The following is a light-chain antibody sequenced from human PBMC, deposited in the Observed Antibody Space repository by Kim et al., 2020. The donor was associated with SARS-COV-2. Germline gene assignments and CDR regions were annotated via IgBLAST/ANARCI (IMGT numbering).Light chain of an antibody. CDR3: MQALQTPST. CDR1: QSLLHSNGKNY. CDR2: GGY. Sequence: DIVMTQSPLSLPVTPGEPASISCRSSQSLLHSNGKNYLDWYVQKPGQAPQLLIYGGYNRASGVPDRFSGSGSGTDFTLKISRVEAEDVGAYYCMQALQTPSTFGQGTKLEI. J-gene: IGKJ2*01. V-gene: IGKV2-28*01.